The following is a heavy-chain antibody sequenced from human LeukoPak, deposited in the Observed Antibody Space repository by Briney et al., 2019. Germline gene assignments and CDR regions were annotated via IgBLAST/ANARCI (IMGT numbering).Heavy chain of an antibody. Sequence: GGSLRLSCAASGFTFGDYSFNWVRQAPGKGLEWVSSISSSSSYKYYADSLKGRFTISRDNAKDSLYLQVNSLRAEDTAVYYCARINDIDNSYHLDFWGHGTLVTVSS. CDR2: ISSSSSYK. D-gene: IGHD2-15*01. J-gene: IGHJ4*01. CDR1: GFTFGDYS. CDR3: ARINDIDNSYHLDF. V-gene: IGHV3-21*01.